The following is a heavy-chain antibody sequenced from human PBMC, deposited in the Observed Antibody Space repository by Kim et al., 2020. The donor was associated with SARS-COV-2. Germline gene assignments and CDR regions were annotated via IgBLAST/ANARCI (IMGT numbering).Heavy chain of an antibody. CDR2: INPNSGGT. V-gene: IGHV1-2*02. Sequence: ASVKVSCKASGYTFTGYYMHWVRQAPGQGLEWMGWINPNSGGTNYAQKFQGRVTMTRDTSISTAYMELSRLRSDDTAVYYCARAMVRGKGFDPWGQGTLVTVSS. CDR1: GYTFTGYY. CDR3: ARAMVRGKGFDP. J-gene: IGHJ5*02. D-gene: IGHD3-10*01.